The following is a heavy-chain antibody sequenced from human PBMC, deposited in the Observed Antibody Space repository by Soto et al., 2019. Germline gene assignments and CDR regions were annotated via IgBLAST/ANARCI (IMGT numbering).Heavy chain of an antibody. J-gene: IGHJ4*02. D-gene: IGHD2-2*01. CDR2: ISSNGGST. V-gene: IGHV3-64*01. CDR1: GFTFSSYA. CDR3: ARGDQLLGPFDY. Sequence: EVQLVESGGGLVQPGGSLRLSCAASGFTFSSYAMHWVRQAPGKGLEYVSAISSNGGSTYYANSVKGRFTISRDNSKNTLYLQMGSLRAEDMAVYYCARGDQLLGPFDYWGQGTLVTVSS.